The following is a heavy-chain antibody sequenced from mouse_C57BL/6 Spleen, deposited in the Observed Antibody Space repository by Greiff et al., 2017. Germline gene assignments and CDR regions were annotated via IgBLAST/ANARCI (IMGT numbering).Heavy chain of an antibody. D-gene: IGHD1-1*01. J-gene: IGHJ2*01. CDR3: AKDYGSSIFDY. Sequence: QVQLQQSGAELARPGASVKLSCKASGYTFTSYGISWVKQRTGQGLEWIGEIYPRSGNTYYNEKFKGKATLTADKSSSTAYMELRSLTSEDSEVYFCAKDYGSSIFDYWGQGTTLTVSS. CDR2: IYPRSGNT. V-gene: IGHV1-81*01. CDR1: GYTFTSYG.